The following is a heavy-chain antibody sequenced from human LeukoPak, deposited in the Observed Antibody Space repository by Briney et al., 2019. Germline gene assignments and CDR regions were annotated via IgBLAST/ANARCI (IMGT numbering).Heavy chain of an antibody. CDR2: IYYSGST. V-gene: IGHV4-39*07. CDR3: ARDLPDSSGYYGDAFDI. J-gene: IGHJ3*02. CDR1: GGSISSSSSY. Sequence: SETLSLTCTVSGGSISSSSSYWGWIRQPPGKGLEWIGSIYYSGSTYYNPSLKSRVTISVDTSKNQFSLKLSSVTAADTAVYYCARDLPDSSGYYGDAFDIWGQGTMVTVSS. D-gene: IGHD3-22*01.